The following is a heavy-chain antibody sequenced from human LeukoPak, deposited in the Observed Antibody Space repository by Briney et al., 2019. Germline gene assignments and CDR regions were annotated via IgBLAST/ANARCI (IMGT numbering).Heavy chain of an antibody. D-gene: IGHD1-26*01. Sequence: SSETLSLTCTVSGGSISSYYWSWIRQPAGKGLEWIGRIYTSGSTNYNPSLKSRVTMSVDTSKNQFSLKLSSVTVADTAIYYCARGQGATVPQVGKNWFDPWGQGTRVTVSS. J-gene: IGHJ5*02. CDR2: IYTSGST. CDR1: GGSISSYY. V-gene: IGHV4-4*07. CDR3: ARGQGATVPQVGKNWFDP.